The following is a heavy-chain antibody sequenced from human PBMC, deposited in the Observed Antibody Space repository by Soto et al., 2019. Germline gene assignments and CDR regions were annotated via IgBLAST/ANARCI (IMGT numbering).Heavy chain of an antibody. D-gene: IGHD2-15*01. V-gene: IGHV1-8*01. CDR2: MNPNSGNT. J-gene: IGHJ4*02. CDR1: GYTFTSYD. Sequence: QVQLVQSGAEVKKPGASVKVSCKASGYTFTSYDINWVRQATGQGLEWMGWMNPNSGNTGYAQKFQGRVTMTRNTSISTAYMELSSLRYEDTAVYYCVLESGELGYCSGGSCPVDYWGQGTLVTVSS. CDR3: VLESGELGYCSGGSCPVDY.